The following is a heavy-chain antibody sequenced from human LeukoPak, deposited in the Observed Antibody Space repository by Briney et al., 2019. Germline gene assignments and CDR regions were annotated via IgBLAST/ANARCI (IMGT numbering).Heavy chain of an antibody. CDR2: ISYDGSNK. D-gene: IGHD3-10*01. CDR3: ARDRGYYYASGSYCDN. V-gene: IGHV3-30*03. Sequence: PGGSLRLSCAASGFTFSSYGMHWVRQAPGKGLEWVAVISYDGSNKYYADSVKGRFTISRDNSQNTLYLQMNSLRAEDTAVYYCARDRGYYYASGSYCDNWGQGTLVTVSS. CDR1: GFTFSSYG. J-gene: IGHJ4*02.